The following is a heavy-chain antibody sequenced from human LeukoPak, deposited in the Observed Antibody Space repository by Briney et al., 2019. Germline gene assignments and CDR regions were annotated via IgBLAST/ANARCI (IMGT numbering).Heavy chain of an antibody. V-gene: IGHV3-30*04. Sequence: GRSLRLSCAASGFTFSSYAMHWVRQAPGKGLEWVAVISYDGSNKYYADSVKGRFTISRDNSKNTLYLQMNSLRAEDTAVYYCAREGRGYSYGPQRGYYFDYWGQGTLVTVSS. CDR2: ISYDGSNK. CDR3: AREGRGYSYGPQRGYYFDY. J-gene: IGHJ4*02. D-gene: IGHD5-18*01. CDR1: GFTFSSYA.